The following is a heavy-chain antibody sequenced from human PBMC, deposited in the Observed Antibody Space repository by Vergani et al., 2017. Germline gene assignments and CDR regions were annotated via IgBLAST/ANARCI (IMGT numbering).Heavy chain of an antibody. D-gene: IGHD6-6*01. CDR3: ARDRIAARPSRSYNWFDP. Sequence: EVQLVESGGGLVQPGGSLRLSCAASGFTFSSYWMSWVRQAPGKGLEWVANIKQDGSEKYSVDSVKGRFTISRDNAKNSLYLQMNSLRAEDTAVYYCARDRIAARPSRSYNWFDPWGQGTLVTVSS. V-gene: IGHV3-7*03. J-gene: IGHJ5*02. CDR2: IKQDGSEK. CDR1: GFTFSSYW.